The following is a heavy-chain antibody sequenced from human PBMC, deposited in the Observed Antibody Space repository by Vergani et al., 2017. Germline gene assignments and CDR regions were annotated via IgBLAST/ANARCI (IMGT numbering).Heavy chain of an antibody. CDR3: ARSLNWGSEIYWYFDL. CDR2: IWYDGSNK. J-gene: IGHJ2*01. D-gene: IGHD7-27*01. CDR1: GFTFSSYG. V-gene: IGHV3-33*01. Sequence: QVQLVESGGGVVQPGRSLRLSCAASGFTFSSYGMHWVRQAPGKGLEWVAVIWYDGSNKYYADSVKGRFTISRDNSKNTLYLQMNSLRAEDTAVYYCARSLNWGSEIYWYFDLWGRGTLVTVSS.